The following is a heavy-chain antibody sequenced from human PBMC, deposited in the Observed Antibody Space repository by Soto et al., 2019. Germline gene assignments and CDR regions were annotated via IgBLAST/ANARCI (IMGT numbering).Heavy chain of an antibody. D-gene: IGHD5-12*01. Sequence: GESLKISCKGSGYSFTSYWISWVRQMPGKGLEWMGRIDPSDSYTNYSPSFQGHVTISADKSISTAYLQWSSLKASDTAMYYCASQGVDYYYYGMDVWGQGXTVTVYS. CDR1: GYSFTSYW. CDR2: IDPSDSYT. J-gene: IGHJ6*02. CDR3: ASQGVDYYYYGMDV. V-gene: IGHV5-10-1*01.